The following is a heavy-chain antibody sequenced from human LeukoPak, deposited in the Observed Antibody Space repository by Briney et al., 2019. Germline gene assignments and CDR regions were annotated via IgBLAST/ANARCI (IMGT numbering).Heavy chain of an antibody. CDR1: GYTFTSYD. V-gene: IGHV1-8*01. CDR3: ARGQNYYGSGSSDY. CDR2: MNPNSGNT. D-gene: IGHD3-10*01. J-gene: IGHJ4*02. Sequence: ALVKVSCKASGYTFTSYDINWARQATGQGLEWMGWMNPNSGNTGYAQKFQGRVTMTRNTSISTAYMELSSLRSEDTAVYYCARGQNYYGSGSSDYWGRGTLVTVSS.